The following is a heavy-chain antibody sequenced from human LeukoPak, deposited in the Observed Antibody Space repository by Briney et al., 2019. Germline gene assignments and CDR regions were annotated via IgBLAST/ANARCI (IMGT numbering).Heavy chain of an antibody. J-gene: IGHJ4*02. D-gene: IGHD1-26*01. CDR1: GYTFTAYD. V-gene: IGHV1-8*01. CDR3: TRGSLSGSSRDY. Sequence: ASVRVSCKASGYTFTAYDINWVRQASGQGLEWMGWMNPDTGDTGFAQKFQGRVTMTRDRSIDTAYMELRGLTSEDTAAYYCTRGSLSGSSRDYWGQGTLLTVSS. CDR2: MNPDTGDT.